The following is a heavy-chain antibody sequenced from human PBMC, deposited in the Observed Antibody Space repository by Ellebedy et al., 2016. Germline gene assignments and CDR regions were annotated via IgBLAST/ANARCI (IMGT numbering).Heavy chain of an antibody. J-gene: IGHJ6*02. Sequence: GESLKISCAASGFDFSYYWLSWVRQAPGKGLEWVGRIRSKANSYATAYAASVKGRFTISRDDSGNTAYLQMNSLKSEDTAVYYCTRREVRGHGLDVWGQGTTVTVSS. CDR1: GFDFSYYW. V-gene: IGHV3-73*01. CDR3: TRREVRGHGLDV. D-gene: IGHD3-10*01. CDR2: IRSKANSYAT.